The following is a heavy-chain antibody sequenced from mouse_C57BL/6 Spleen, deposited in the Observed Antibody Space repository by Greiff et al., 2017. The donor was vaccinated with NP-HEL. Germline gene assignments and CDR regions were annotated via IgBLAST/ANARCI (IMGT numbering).Heavy chain of an antibody. V-gene: IGHV1-82*01. Sequence: QVQLKESGPELVKPGASVKISCKASGYAFSSSWMNWVKQRPGKGLEWIGRIYPGDGDTNYNGKFKGKATLTADKSSSTAYMQLSSLTSEDSAVYFCARSSTGTGYFDYWGQGTTLTVSS. CDR1: GYAFSSSW. CDR2: IYPGDGDT. J-gene: IGHJ2*01. D-gene: IGHD4-1*02. CDR3: ARSSTGTGYFDY.